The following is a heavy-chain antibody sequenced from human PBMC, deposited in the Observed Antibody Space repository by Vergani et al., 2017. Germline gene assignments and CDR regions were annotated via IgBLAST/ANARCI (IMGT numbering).Heavy chain of an antibody. D-gene: IGHD2-2*02. V-gene: IGHV3-30*18. Sequence: QVQLVESGGGVVQPGRSLRLSCAASGFTFSSYGMHWVRQAPGKGLEWVAVISYDGSNKYYADSVKGRFTISRDNSKNTLYLQMNSLRAEDTAVYYCAKDISGVVVPAAIQPSCDYWGQGTLVTVSS. CDR1: GFTFSSYG. CDR3: AKDISGVVVPAAIQPSCDY. J-gene: IGHJ4*02. CDR2: ISYDGSNK.